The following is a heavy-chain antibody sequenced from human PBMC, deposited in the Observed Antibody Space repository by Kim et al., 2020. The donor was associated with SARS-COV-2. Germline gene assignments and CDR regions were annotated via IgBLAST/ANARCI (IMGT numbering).Heavy chain of an antibody. Sequence: GGSLRLSCTTSGFTFTGYAMSWVRQAPGKGLEWVSSIDGSDGTPYYVDSVTGRVTISRDNSKNTLYLQMHILRAEDTAASYCIKGVWGWICDHCGQGTRV. CDR2: IDGSDGTP. CDR1: GFTFTGYA. J-gene: IGHJ4*02. D-gene: IGHD1-26*01. V-gene: IGHV3-23*01. CDR3: IKGVWGWICDH.